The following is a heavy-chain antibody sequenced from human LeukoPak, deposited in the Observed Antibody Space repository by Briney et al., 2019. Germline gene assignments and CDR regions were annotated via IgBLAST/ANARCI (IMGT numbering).Heavy chain of an antibody. CDR2: TYSSGNT. J-gene: IGHJ4*02. Sequence: GGSLRVSCAASGLTVSSSYMNWVRQAPGKGLEWVSVTYSSGNTYYADSVKGRFTVSRDNSKNTLYLQMNSLRPDDTAVYYCARRINTARGIDYWGQGTVLRVAS. CDR3: ARRINTARGIDY. CDR1: GLTVSSSY. D-gene: IGHD3-16*01. V-gene: IGHV3-53*01.